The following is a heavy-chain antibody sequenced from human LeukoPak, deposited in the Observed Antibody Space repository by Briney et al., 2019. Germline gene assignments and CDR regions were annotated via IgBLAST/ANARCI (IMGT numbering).Heavy chain of an antibody. D-gene: IGHD3-10*01. V-gene: IGHV3-72*01. J-gene: IGHJ3*01. CDR1: GSTFSDHY. CDR2: IRNRANSYTT. Sequence: PGGSLRLSCAASGSTFSDHYMDWVRQAPGVGLEWVGRIRNRANSYTTEYAASVKGRFIISRDDSNNSVYLQMNSLKSEDTAVYFCARWVTRSDFFDLWGQGTMVIVSS. CDR3: ARWVTRSDFFDL.